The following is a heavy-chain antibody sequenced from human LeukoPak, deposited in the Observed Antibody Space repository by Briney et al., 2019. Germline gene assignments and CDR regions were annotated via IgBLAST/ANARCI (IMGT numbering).Heavy chain of an antibody. CDR2: INHSGST. Sequence: SETLSLTCAVYGGSFSGYYWSWIRQPPGKGLEWIGEINHSGSTNYNPSLKSRVTISVDTSKNQFSLKLSSVTAADTAVYYCARRDILTGYYFDYWGQGTLVTVSS. CDR1: GGSFSGYY. J-gene: IGHJ4*02. D-gene: IGHD3-9*01. CDR3: ARRDILTGYYFDY. V-gene: IGHV4-34*01.